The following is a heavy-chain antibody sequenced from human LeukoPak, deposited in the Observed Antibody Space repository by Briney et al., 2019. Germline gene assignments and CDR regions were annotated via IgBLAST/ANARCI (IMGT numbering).Heavy chain of an antibody. CDR3: ARDGPNYYDFWSGYPEGGYFDY. CDR2: ISSSSSYI. V-gene: IGHV3-21*01. Sequence: PGGSLRLSCAASGFTFSSYSMNWVRPAPGKGLEWVSSISSSSSYIYYADSVKSRFTISRDNAKNSLYLQMNSLRAEDTAVYYCARDGPNYYDFWSGYPEGGYFDYWGQGTLVTVSS. J-gene: IGHJ4*02. CDR1: GFTFSSYS. D-gene: IGHD3-3*01.